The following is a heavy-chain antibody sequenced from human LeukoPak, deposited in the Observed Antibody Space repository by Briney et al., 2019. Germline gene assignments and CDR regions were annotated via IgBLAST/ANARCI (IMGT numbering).Heavy chain of an antibody. J-gene: IGHJ3*02. Sequence: SETLSLTCTASGGSVSSGSYYWSWIRQPPGKGLEWIGYIYYSGSTNYNPSLKSRVTISVDTSKNQFSLKLSSLTAADTAVYYCARDKDAFGIWGQGTMVTVSS. V-gene: IGHV4-61*01. CDR3: ARDKDAFGI. CDR2: IYYSGST. CDR1: GGSVSSGSYY.